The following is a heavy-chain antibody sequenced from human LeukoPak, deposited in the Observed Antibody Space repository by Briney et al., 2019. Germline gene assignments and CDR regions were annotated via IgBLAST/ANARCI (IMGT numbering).Heavy chain of an antibody. J-gene: IGHJ3*02. CDR1: GFTFSSYW. Sequence: PGGSLRLSCAASGFTFSSYWMSWVRQAPGEGLEWVSVIYSGGSTYYADSVKGRFTISRDNSKNTLYLQMNSLRAEDTAVYYCAKEWQQLVPAFDIWGQGTMVTVSS. V-gene: IGHV3-66*01. CDR3: AKEWQQLVPAFDI. D-gene: IGHD6-13*01. CDR2: IYSGGST.